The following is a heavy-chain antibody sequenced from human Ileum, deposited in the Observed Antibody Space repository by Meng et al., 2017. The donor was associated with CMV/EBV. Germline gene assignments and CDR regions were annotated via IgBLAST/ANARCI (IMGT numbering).Heavy chain of an antibody. V-gene: IGHV1-69*05. CDR3: ARELRVNYYGSGENLYYFDY. CDR2: IIPIFGTA. CDR1: GYTFTTFD. Sequence: SVKVSCKASGYTFTTFDINWVRQAPGQGLEWMGGIIPIFGTANYAQKFQGRVTITTDESTSTAYMELSSLRSEDTAVYYCARELRVNYYGSGENLYYFDYWGQGTLVTVSS. D-gene: IGHD3-10*01. J-gene: IGHJ4*02.